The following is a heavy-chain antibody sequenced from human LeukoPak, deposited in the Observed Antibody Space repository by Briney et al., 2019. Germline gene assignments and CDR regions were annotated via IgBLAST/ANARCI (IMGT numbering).Heavy chain of an antibody. CDR3: ARGMAISPNWFDP. CDR1: GFTFSNYW. D-gene: IGHD2-21*01. V-gene: IGHV3-7*04. J-gene: IGHJ5*02. Sequence: GGSLTLSCAASGFTFSNYWINWVRQAPGKELEWVANIKQDESEKYYVDSVKGRFTISRDNAKNSVYRQMNSLRAEDTAVYYCARGMAISPNWFDPWGQGTLVTVSS. CDR2: IKQDESEK.